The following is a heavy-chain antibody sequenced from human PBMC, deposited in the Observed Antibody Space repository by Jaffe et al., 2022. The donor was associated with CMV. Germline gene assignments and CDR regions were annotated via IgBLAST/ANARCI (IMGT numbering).Heavy chain of an antibody. J-gene: IGHJ4*02. V-gene: IGHV1-18*01. Sequence: QVQLVQSGAEVKKPGASVKVSCKASGYTFTSYGISWVRQAPGQGLEWMGWISAYNGNTNYAQKLQGRVTMTTDTSTSTAYMELRSLRSDDTAVYYCAREGTVYYYDSSGHKYYFDYWGQGTLVTVSS. CDR1: GYTFTSYG. D-gene: IGHD3-22*01. CDR2: ISAYNGNT. CDR3: AREGTVYYYDSSGHKYYFDY.